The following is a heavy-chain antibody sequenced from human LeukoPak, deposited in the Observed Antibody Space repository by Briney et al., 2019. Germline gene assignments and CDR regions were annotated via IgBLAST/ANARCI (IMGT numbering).Heavy chain of an antibody. J-gene: IGHJ6*02. V-gene: IGHV4-34*01. D-gene: IGHD5-18*01. Sequence: SETLSLTCAVYGGSFSGYYWSWIRQPPGKGLEWIGEINHSGSTNYNPSLKSRVTISVDTSKNQFSLKLSSVTAADTAVYYCARGDSWSRIQLWGQRRGGYYGMDVWGQGTTVTVSS. CDR3: ARGDSWSRIQLWGQRRGGYYGMDV. CDR1: GGSFSGYY. CDR2: INHSGST.